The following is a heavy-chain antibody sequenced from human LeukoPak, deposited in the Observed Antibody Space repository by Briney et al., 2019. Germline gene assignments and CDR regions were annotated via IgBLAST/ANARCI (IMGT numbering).Heavy chain of an antibody. D-gene: IGHD1-26*01. CDR3: ARGGHVSDAFDI. V-gene: IGHV4-31*03. CDR2: VYYIGGT. J-gene: IGHJ3*02. Sequence: KASETLSLTCNVSTGPSTRGAYYWNWIRQRPGKGLEWIGYVYYIGGTNYNPSLQSRVTMSVDSSKNQFSLKLSSVTAADTGIYFCARGGHVSDAFDIWGRGTMVTVSS. CDR1: TGPSTRGAYY.